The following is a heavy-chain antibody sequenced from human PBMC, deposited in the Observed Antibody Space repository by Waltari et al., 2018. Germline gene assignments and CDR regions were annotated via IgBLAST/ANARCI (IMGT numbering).Heavy chain of an antibody. CDR3: ARVGRKVVPSVIPDY. D-gene: IGHD2-2*01. CDR2: ISYDGTNK. Sequence: QVQLVEYGGGVVQPGRSLRVSCAASRFTFSNFNIYCVRQAPGKGLEWVALISYDGTNKYYADSGKGRFSISRDNSKNTLCLQMNSLRAEDTAVYFCARVGRKVVPSVIPDYRGQGTLVTVSS. J-gene: IGHJ4*02. V-gene: IGHV3-30-3*01. CDR1: RFTFSNFN.